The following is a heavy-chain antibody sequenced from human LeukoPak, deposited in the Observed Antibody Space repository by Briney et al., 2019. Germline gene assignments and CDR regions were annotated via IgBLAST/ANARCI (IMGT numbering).Heavy chain of an antibody. CDR3: ARWGTYSSSWLGTFDI. D-gene: IGHD6-13*01. CDR1: GFTFSSYW. CDR2: INKDGSER. Sequence: GGSLRLSCAASGFTFSSYWMSWVRQVPGKGLEWLANINKDGSERYYVNSVKGRFTITRDNAKNSLYLQMNSLRVEDTAVYYCARWGTYSSSWLGTFDIWGQGTMVTVSS. J-gene: IGHJ3*02. V-gene: IGHV3-7*05.